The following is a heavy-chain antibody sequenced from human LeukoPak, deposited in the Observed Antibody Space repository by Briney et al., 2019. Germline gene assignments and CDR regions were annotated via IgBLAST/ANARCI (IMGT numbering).Heavy chain of an antibody. CDR3: ARGVSLLWFGDVRWFDP. CDR2: IYYSGST. Sequence: SETLSLTCTVSGGSISSYYWSWLRQSPGKGLEWIGYIYYSGSTNYNPSLKSRVTISVDTSKNQFPLKLSSVTAADTAVYYCARGVSLLWFGDVRWFDPWGQGTLVTVSS. D-gene: IGHD3-10*01. CDR1: GGSISSYY. V-gene: IGHV4-59*01. J-gene: IGHJ5*02.